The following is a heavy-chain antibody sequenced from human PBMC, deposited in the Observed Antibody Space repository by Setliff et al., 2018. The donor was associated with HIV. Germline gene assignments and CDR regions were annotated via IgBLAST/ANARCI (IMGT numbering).Heavy chain of an antibody. CDR2: IIPILGIA. J-gene: IGHJ4*02. Sequence: SVKVPCKASGGTFSSYAISRVRQAPGQGLEWMGGIIPILGIANYAQKFQGRVTITADESTSTAYMELSSLRSEDTAVYYCADSSGYYSGFSYWGQGTLVTVSS. CDR1: GGTFSSYA. CDR3: ADSSGYYSGFSY. D-gene: IGHD3-22*01. V-gene: IGHV1-69*10.